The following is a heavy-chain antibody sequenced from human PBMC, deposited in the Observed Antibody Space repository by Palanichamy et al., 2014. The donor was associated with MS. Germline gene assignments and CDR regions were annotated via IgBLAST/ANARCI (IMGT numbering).Heavy chain of an antibody. CDR3: ARLSSRFSSGWYYF. Sequence: WIGSIYYSGSTYYNPSLKSRVTISVDTSKNQFSLKLSSVTAADTAVYFCARLSSRFSSGWYYFWGQGTLVTVSS. V-gene: IGHV4-39*01. CDR2: IYYSGST. D-gene: IGHD6-19*01. J-gene: IGHJ4*02.